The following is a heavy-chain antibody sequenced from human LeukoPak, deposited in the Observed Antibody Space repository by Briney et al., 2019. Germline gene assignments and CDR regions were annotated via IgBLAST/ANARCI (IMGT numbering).Heavy chain of an antibody. CDR2: ISYDGSNK. Sequence: GGSLRLSCAASGFTFSSYGMHWVRQAPGKGLEWVAVISYDGSNKYYADSVKGRFTISGDNSKNTLYLQMNSLRAEDTAVYYCAKAKGDYDDYWGQGTLVTVSS. CDR3: AKAKGDYDDY. V-gene: IGHV3-30*18. J-gene: IGHJ4*02. CDR1: GFTFSSYG.